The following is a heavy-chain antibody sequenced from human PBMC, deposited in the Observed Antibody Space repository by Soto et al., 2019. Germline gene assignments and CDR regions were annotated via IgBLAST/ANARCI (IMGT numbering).Heavy chain of an antibody. Sequence: SVKVSCKASGGTFSSYAISWVRQAPGQGLEWMGGIIPIFGTANYAQKFQGRVTITADESTSTAYMELSSLRSEDTAVYYCARDKWMDSSGYRFVNYWGQGTLVTVSS. V-gene: IGHV1-69*13. CDR1: GGTFSSYA. CDR3: ARDKWMDSSGYRFVNY. CDR2: IIPIFGTA. J-gene: IGHJ4*02. D-gene: IGHD3-22*01.